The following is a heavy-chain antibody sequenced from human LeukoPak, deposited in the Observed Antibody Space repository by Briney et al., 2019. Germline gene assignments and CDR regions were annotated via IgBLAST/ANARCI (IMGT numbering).Heavy chain of an antibody. CDR3: ARWGTGVTTSNAFDM. CDR2: AYHNGNT. V-gene: IGHV4-59*01. D-gene: IGHD4-17*01. CDR1: GVSIRSYY. J-gene: IGHJ3*02. Sequence: SETLSLTCTVSGVSIRSYYWNWIRQPPGQALEWIGYAYHNGNTKYNPSLKGRVTASVDASKNQISLNLNSVIAADTAVYYCARWGTGVTTSNAFDMWGQGTMVTVSS.